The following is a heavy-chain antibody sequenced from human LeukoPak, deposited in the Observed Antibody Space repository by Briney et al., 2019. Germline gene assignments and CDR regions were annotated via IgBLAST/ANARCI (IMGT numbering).Heavy chain of an antibody. J-gene: IGHJ4*02. V-gene: IGHV3-23*01. CDR2: ISGSGGST. Sequence: GGSPRLSCAASGFTFSSYAMSWVRQAPGKGLEWVSAISGSGGSTYYADSVKGRFTISRDNSKNTLYLQMNSLRPEDTAVYYCAKEAWLTGWNYYFDYWGQGTLVTVSS. CDR1: GFTFSSYA. CDR3: AKEAWLTGWNYYFDY. D-gene: IGHD5-12*01.